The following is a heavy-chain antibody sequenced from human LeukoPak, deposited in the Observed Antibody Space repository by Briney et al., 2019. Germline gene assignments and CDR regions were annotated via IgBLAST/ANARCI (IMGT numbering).Heavy chain of an antibody. Sequence: GGSLRLSCAASGFTFSSYGMHWVRQAPGKGLEWVAVISYDGSNKYYADSVKGRFTISRDNSKNTLYLQMNSLRAEDTAVYYCAKDRVVGGTGLFDYWGQGTLVTVSS. CDR1: GFTFSSYG. D-gene: IGHD6-19*01. J-gene: IGHJ4*02. V-gene: IGHV3-30*18. CDR2: ISYDGSNK. CDR3: AKDRVVGGTGLFDY.